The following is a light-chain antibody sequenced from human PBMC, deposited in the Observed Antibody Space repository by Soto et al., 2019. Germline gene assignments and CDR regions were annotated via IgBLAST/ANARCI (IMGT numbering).Light chain of an antibody. J-gene: IGKJ3*01. CDR3: QQRSDSVT. Sequence: DIVLTQSPGTLSLSPGEGATLSCRASQSVSSNYLAWYQQEPGQAPRLLIFGASNRASDIPDRFSGSGSGTDFTLTISRLEPEDFAVYYCQQRSDSVTFGPGTKVDIK. CDR1: QSVSSNY. CDR2: GAS. V-gene: IGKV3D-20*02.